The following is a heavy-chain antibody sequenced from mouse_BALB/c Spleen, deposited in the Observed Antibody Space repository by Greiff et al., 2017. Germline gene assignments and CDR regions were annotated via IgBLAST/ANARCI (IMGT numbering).Heavy chain of an antibody. J-gene: IGHJ3*01. CDR1: GFTFSSYG. Sequence: DVMLVESGGDLVKPGGSLKLSCAASGFTFSSYGMSWVRQTPDKRLEWVATISSGGSYTYYPDSVKGRFTISRDNAKNTLYLQMSSLKSEDTAMYYCARPSTTVVPFAYWGQGTLVTVSA. CDR3: ARPSTTVVPFAY. CDR2: ISSGGSYT. D-gene: IGHD1-1*01. V-gene: IGHV5-6*02.